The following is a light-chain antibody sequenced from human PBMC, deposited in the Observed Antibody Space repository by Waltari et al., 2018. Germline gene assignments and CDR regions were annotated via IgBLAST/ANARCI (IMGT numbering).Light chain of an antibody. J-gene: IGKJ1*01. CDR2: AAS. CDR1: QGISSY. Sequence: AIRITQSPSSLSASTGHRVTITCLASQGISSYLAWYQQKPGKAPKLLIYAASTLQSGVPSRFSGSGSGTDFTLTISCLQSEDFATYYCQQYYSYPRTFGQGTKVEIK. CDR3: QQYYSYPRT. V-gene: IGKV1-8*01.